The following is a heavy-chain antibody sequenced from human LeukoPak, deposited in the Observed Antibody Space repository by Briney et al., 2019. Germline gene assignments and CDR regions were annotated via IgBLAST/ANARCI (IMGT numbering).Heavy chain of an antibody. Sequence: GSSVKVSCKASGGTFSSYAISWVRQAPGQGLEWMGRIIPIFGTANYAQKFQGRVTITTDESTSTAYMELSSLRSEDTAVYYCATRPSWEGQYYFDYRGQGTLVTVSS. CDR1: GGTFSSYA. CDR2: IIPIFGTA. J-gene: IGHJ4*02. CDR3: ATRPSWEGQYYFDY. V-gene: IGHV1-69*05. D-gene: IGHD2-2*01.